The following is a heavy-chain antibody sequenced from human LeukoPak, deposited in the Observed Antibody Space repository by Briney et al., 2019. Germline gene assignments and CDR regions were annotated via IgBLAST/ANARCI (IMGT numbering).Heavy chain of an antibody. D-gene: IGHD5-18*01. J-gene: IGHJ4*02. Sequence: PSETLSLTCTVSGGSISSGDYYWSWIRQPPGKGLEWIGYIYYSGSTYYNPSLKSRVTISVDTSKNQFSLKLSSVTAADTAVYYCARVVDTAMAVDYWGQGTLVTVSS. V-gene: IGHV4-30-4*08. CDR2: IYYSGST. CDR1: GGSISSGDYY. CDR3: ARVVDTAMAVDY.